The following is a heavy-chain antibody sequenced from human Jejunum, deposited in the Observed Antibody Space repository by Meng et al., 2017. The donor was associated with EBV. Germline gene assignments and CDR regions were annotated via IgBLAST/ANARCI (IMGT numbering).Heavy chain of an antibody. J-gene: IGHJ4*02. CDR1: GFTFSNDW. V-gene: IGHV3-15*01. CDR3: FDHAY. Sequence: GQLLVCGECCVRPGGSLGRSCVASGFTFSNDWISWVRQAPGKGLEWVGRIKRKIDGEATDYAAPVKGRFTISRDDSKNTVYLQMNSLKTEDTAVYYCFDHAYWGQGTLVTVSS. CDR2: IKRKIDGEAT.